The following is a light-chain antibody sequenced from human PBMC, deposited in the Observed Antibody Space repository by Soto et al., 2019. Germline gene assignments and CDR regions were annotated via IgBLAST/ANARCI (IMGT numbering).Light chain of an antibody. Sequence: EIVLTQSPATLSLSPGERATLSCRASQSVNSYLAWYQQKPGQAPRLLIYDASNRATGIPARFSGSGSGTDFTLTISSLEPEDIAVYYCQHRSNWLAFGGGTKVEIK. CDR1: QSVNSY. J-gene: IGKJ4*01. V-gene: IGKV3-11*01. CDR2: DAS. CDR3: QHRSNWLA.